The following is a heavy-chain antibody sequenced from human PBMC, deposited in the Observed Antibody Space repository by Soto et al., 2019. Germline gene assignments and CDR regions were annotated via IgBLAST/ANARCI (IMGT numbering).Heavy chain of an antibody. CDR1: GFTFSSYA. V-gene: IGHV3-23*01. CDR2: ISGSGGST. Sequence: GGSLRLSCAASGFTFSSYAMSWVRQAPGKGLEWVSAISGSGGSTYYADSVKGRFTISRDNSKNTLYLQMNSLRAEDTAVYYCAKVCRGYSGYDYEALDYYYGMDVWGQGTTVTVSS. CDR3: AKVCRGYSGYDYEALDYYYGMDV. J-gene: IGHJ6*02. D-gene: IGHD5-12*01.